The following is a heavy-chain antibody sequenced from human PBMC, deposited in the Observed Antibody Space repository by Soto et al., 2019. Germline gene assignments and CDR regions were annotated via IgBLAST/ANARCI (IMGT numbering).Heavy chain of an antibody. J-gene: IGHJ4*02. Sequence: ASVRVSCKASGYTFTSYFMHWVRQAPGQGLEWMGIINPSGGSTSYAQKFQGRVTMTRDTSTSTVYMELSSLRSEDTAVYYCARQYCSGGSCYTLDYWGQGTLVTVSS. CDR2: INPSGGST. D-gene: IGHD2-15*01. CDR1: GYTFTSYF. CDR3: ARQYCSGGSCYTLDY. V-gene: IGHV1-46*01.